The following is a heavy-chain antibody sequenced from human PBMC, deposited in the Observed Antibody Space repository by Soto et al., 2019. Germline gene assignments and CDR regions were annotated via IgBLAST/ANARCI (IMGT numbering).Heavy chain of an antibody. CDR2: ISYDGSNK. J-gene: IGHJ4*02. D-gene: IGHD3-10*01. CDR1: GFTFSSYA. V-gene: IGHV3-30-3*01. CDR3: ARYYRVRWLQWSVCDY. Sequence: QVQLVESGGGVVQPGRSLRLSCAASGFTFSSYAMHWVRQAPGKGLEWVAVISYDGSNKYYADSVKGRFTISRDNSKNTLYLQMNSLRAEDTAVYYCARYYRVRWLQWSVCDYWGQGTLVTVSS.